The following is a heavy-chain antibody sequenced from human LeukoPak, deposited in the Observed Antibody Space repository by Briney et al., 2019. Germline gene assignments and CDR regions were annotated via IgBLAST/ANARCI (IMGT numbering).Heavy chain of an antibody. Sequence: GGSLGLSCAASGFTFDDYTMHWGRQAPGKGLEWVSLISWDGGSTYYADSVKGRFTISRDNAKNSLYLQMNSLRAEDTALYYCAKDGDYYDSSGYYSTRYFDLWGRGTLVTVSS. D-gene: IGHD3-22*01. J-gene: IGHJ2*01. CDR2: ISWDGGST. V-gene: IGHV3-43*01. CDR3: AKDGDYYDSSGYYSTRYFDL. CDR1: GFTFDDYT.